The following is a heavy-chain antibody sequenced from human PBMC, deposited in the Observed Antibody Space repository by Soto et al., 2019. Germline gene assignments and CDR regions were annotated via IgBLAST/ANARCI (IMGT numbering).Heavy chain of an antibody. CDR1: GFTFSSYS. Sequence: PGGSLRLSCVASGFTFSSYSMVWVRQAPGKGLEWISYIFATSTTIYYADSVKGRFTVSRDNTQNSLFLLMNSLRAEDTAIYYCARDKDWAFDYWGLGTLVTVSS. J-gene: IGHJ4*02. D-gene: IGHD3-9*01. CDR2: IFATSTTI. CDR3: ARDKDWAFDY. V-gene: IGHV3-48*04.